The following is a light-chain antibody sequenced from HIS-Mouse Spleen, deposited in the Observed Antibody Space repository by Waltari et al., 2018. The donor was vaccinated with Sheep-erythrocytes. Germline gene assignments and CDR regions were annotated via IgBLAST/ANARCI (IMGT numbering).Light chain of an antibody. CDR1: SSDVGGYTY. J-gene: IGLJ3*02. CDR3: QTWGTGMV. V-gene: IGLV2-11*01. Sequence: QSALTQPRSVSGSPGQSVTISCTGTSSDVGGYTYVSWYQQHPGKAPKLMIYDVSKLPSGVPDRFSGSKSGNTASLTISSLQSEDEADYYCQTWGTGMVFGGGTKLTVL. CDR2: DVS.